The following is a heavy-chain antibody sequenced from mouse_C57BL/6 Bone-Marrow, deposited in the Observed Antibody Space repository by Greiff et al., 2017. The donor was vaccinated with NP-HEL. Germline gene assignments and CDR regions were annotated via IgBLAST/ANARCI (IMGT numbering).Heavy chain of an antibody. CDR1: GFTFSSYG. CDR2: ISSGGSYT. CDR3: ARRDGSSVFAY. V-gene: IGHV5-6*01. D-gene: IGHD1-1*01. Sequence: EVQGVESGGDLVKPGGSLKLSCAASGFTFSSYGMSWVRQTPDKRLEWVATISSGGSYTYYPDSVKGRFTIYRDNAKNTLYLQMNSLKSEDTAMYYCARRDGSSVFAYWGQGTLVTVSA. J-gene: IGHJ3*01.